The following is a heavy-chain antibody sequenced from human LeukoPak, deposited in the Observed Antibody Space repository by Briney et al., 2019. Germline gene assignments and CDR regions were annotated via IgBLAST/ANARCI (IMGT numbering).Heavy chain of an antibody. V-gene: IGHV4-34*01. D-gene: IGHD2-2*02. CDR1: GGSFSGYY. J-gene: IGHJ6*02. CDR2: INHSGST. CDR3: ARGSPVGYCSSTSCYKGYYYYYGMDV. Sequence: SETLSLTCAVYGGSFSGYYWSWIRLPPGKGLEWIGEINHSGSTNYNPSLKSRVTISVDTSKNQFSLKLSSVTAADTAVYYCARGSPVGYCSSTSCYKGYYYYYGMDVWGQGTTVTVSS.